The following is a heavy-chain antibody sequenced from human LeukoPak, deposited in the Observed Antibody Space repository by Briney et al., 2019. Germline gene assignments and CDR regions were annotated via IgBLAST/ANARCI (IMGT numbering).Heavy chain of an antibody. CDR2: IYSDGNS. CDR1: GFTVSSYS. Sequence: GGSLRLSCAASGFTVSSYSMSWVRQAPGKGLEWVSVIYSDGNSYYADSVKGRFTISRDNAKNSLYLQMNSLRAEDTAVYYCARITVAGADWGQGTLVTASS. V-gene: IGHV3-53*01. J-gene: IGHJ4*02. CDR3: ARITVAGAD. D-gene: IGHD6-19*01.